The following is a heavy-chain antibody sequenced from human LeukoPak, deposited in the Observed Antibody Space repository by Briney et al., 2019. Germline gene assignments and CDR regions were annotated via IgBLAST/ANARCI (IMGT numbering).Heavy chain of an antibody. CDR1: GGSISSSSYY. V-gene: IGHV4-39*07. D-gene: IGHD1-26*01. Sequence: SETLSLTCTVSGGSISSSSYYWGWIRQPPGKGLEWIGSIYYSGSTYYNPSLKSRVTISVDRSKNQFSLKLSSVTAADTAVYYCARGSGELRPSYYFDYWGQGTLVTVSS. J-gene: IGHJ4*02. CDR3: ARGSGELRPSYYFDY. CDR2: IYYSGST.